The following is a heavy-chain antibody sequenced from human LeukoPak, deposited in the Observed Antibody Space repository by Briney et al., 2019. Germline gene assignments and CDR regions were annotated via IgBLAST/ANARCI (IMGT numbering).Heavy chain of an antibody. CDR3: AKDTVTTSGWFDP. Sequence: GGSLRLSCAASGFTFSSYAMSWVRQAPGKGLEWVSDISASGGSTYYADSVKGRFTISRDNSKNTLYLQMSSLTAEDTAVYYCAKDTVTTSGWFDPWGQGTLVTVSS. J-gene: IGHJ5*02. V-gene: IGHV3-23*01. CDR1: GFTFSSYA. D-gene: IGHD4-17*01. CDR2: ISASGGST.